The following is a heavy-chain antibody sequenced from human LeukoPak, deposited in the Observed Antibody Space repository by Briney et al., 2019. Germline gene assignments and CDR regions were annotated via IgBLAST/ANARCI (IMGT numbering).Heavy chain of an antibody. D-gene: IGHD3-22*01. CDR1: GITFSNYG. J-gene: IGHJ3*02. Sequence: GRSLRLSCAAPGITFSNYGMHWVRQAPGKGLEWVAVISYDGSKKYYADSVKGRFTISRDNSKNTLYLQMNSLRTEDTTVYYCASRGDYYDSSGYYSDAFDIWGQGTMVTVSS. CDR2: ISYDGSKK. V-gene: IGHV3-30*03. CDR3: ASRGDYYDSSGYYSDAFDI.